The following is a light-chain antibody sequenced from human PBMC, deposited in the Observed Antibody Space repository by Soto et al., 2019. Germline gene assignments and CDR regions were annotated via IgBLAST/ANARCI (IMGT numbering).Light chain of an antibody. Sequence: DIVMTQSPDSLAVSLGERATLNCKSSQSVLSSSNNQNHLAWYQQKPGQPPRLLIYWASTRESGVPDRFSGGGSGTDFTLTISSLQAEDVAVYYCQQYYTTPLTFGGGTKVDIK. V-gene: IGKV4-1*01. CDR3: QQYYTTPLT. J-gene: IGKJ4*01. CDR1: QSVLSSSNNQNH. CDR2: WAS.